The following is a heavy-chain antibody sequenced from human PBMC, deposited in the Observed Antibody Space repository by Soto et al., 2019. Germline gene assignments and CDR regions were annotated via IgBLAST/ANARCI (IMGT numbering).Heavy chain of an antibody. CDR2: IYYSGGT. Sequence: QVQLQESGPGLVKPSETLSLTCTVSGGSISSYYWSWIRQPPGKGLEWIGYIYYSGGTNYNPSLKCRVNISVDSSKNHFSLKLSSVTAADTAVYYCARRYGGNLDYWGQGTLVTVSS. CDR1: GGSISSYY. J-gene: IGHJ4*02. CDR3: ARRYGGNLDY. D-gene: IGHD1-26*01. V-gene: IGHV4-59*08.